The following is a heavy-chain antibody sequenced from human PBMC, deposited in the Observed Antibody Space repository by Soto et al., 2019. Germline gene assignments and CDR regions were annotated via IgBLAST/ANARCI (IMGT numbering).Heavy chain of an antibody. CDR2: ISHTGRT. CDR3: ARAVAPYLGTWFDP. V-gene: IGHV4-30-2*01. D-gene: IGHD3-16*01. Sequence: QLQLQESGSGLVKPSQTLSLTCAVSGGSISSGNSYAWSWIRQPPGKGLEWIGSISHTGRTSYNPSPKGRVTMSVDKSKNQFSLKLSSVTAADMAVYYCARAVAPYLGTWFDPWGQGSLVIVSS. CDR1: GGSISSGNSYA. J-gene: IGHJ5*02.